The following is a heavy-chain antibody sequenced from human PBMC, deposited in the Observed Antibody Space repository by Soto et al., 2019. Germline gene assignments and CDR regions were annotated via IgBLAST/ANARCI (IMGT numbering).Heavy chain of an antibody. CDR1: GYSFTTYW. D-gene: IGHD2-2*01. CDR2: IYPGDSDT. J-gene: IGHJ3*02. V-gene: IGHV5-51*01. CDR3: ARLIGYCSSTTCNGAFDI. Sequence: GESLKISCKGSGYSFTTYWIGWVRQMPGKGLEWMGIIYPGDSDTRYSPSFQGQVTISADKSISTAYLQWSSLKASDTAMYYCARLIGYCSSTTCNGAFDIWGQGTMVTVSS.